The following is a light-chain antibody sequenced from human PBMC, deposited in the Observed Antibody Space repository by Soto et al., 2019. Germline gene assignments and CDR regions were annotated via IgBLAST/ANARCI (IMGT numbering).Light chain of an antibody. CDR2: DAS. Sequence: DIQTTQSPSTLSASVGDRVTITCRASQSISSWLAWYQQKPGKAPKLLIYDASSLESGVPSRFSGSGSGTEFTLTISSLQPDDFATYYCQQYNSYSVTFGQGTKVDIK. CDR3: QQYNSYSVT. V-gene: IGKV1-5*01. J-gene: IGKJ1*01. CDR1: QSISSW.